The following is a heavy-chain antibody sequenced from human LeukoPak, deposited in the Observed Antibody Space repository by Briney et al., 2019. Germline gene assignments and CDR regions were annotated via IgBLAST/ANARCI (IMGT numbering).Heavy chain of an antibody. CDR3: TGGEGRRY. V-gene: IGHV3-72*01. CDR1: GFTFSDLY. CDR2: TKNKVNSYTI. Sequence: GGSLRLSCAVSGFTFSDLYLDWVRQAPGKGLEWVGRTKNKVNSYTIGYAASVKGRFTISRDDSKNSLDLQMNSLNTEDTAVYYCTGGEGRRYWGQGTLVTVSS. D-gene: IGHD1-14*01. J-gene: IGHJ4*02.